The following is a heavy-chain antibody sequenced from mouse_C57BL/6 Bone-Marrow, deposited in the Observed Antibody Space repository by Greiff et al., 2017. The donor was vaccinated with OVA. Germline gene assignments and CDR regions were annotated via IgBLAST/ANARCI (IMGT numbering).Heavy chain of an antibody. CDR3: ARGSWVPDY. V-gene: IGHV1-61*01. D-gene: IGHD4-1*01. CDR1: GYTFTSYW. Sequence: QVHVKQPGAELVRPGSSVKLSCKASGYTFTSYWMDWVKQRPGQGLEWIGNIYPSDSETHYNQKFKDKATLTVDKSSSTAYMQLSSLTSEDSAVYYCARGSWVPDYWGQGTTLTVSS. J-gene: IGHJ2*01. CDR2: IYPSDSET.